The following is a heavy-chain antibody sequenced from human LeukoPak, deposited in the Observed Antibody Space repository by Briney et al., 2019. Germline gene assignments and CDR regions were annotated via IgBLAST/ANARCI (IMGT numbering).Heavy chain of an antibody. D-gene: IGHD3-22*01. V-gene: IGHV3-20*01. CDR3: ATMMWGYDGSGYGY. CDR2: IHWNGGST. Sequence: GGALRLSCAASGFTFDDYVMSGVRQAPGKGLEWVSGIHWNGGSTGYADSVKGRFTVSRDNAKNSLYLQMNSQRAEETDFYDRATMMWGYDGSGYGYGGKGTLVTASS. CDR1: GFTFDDYV. J-gene: IGHJ4*02.